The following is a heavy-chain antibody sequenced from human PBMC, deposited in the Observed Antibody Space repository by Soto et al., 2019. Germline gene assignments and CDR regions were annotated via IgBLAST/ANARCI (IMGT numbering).Heavy chain of an antibody. CDR3: ARGHIPVYGPVPDYFDS. V-gene: IGHV4-34*02. CDR1: GGSLRGSY. CDR2: VTHSGST. Sequence: QVHLQQWGAGLLKPSETLSLTCGVYGGSLRGSYWSWIRQPPGKALEWLGKVTHSGSTTFNPSLKSRVSVSVDTSDNQFSLTLTSLTAADTAVYYCARGHIPVYGPVPDYFDSWGQGTLVNVSS. J-gene: IGHJ4*02. D-gene: IGHD2-21*01.